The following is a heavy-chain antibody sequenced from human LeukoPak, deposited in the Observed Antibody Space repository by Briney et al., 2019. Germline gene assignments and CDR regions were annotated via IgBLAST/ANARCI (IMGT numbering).Heavy chain of an antibody. CDR1: GFTFGTYW. Sequence: PGRSLRLSCAASGFTFGTYWVRWVRQAPGKGLVWVSRINRDGSTTNYADSVKGRFTVSRDNAKNTLNLQMNSLGAEDTAVYYCARDKKSGESSEIDYWGQGTLVTVSS. J-gene: IGHJ4*02. D-gene: IGHD3-10*01. V-gene: IGHV3-74*01. CDR3: ARDKKSGESSEIDY. CDR2: INRDGSTT.